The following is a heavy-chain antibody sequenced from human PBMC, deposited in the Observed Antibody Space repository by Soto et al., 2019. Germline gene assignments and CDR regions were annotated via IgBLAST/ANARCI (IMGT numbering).Heavy chain of an antibody. CDR1: GGSFSGYY. Sequence: QVQLQQWGAGLLKPSETLSLTCAVYGGSFSGYYWSWIRQPPGKGLEWIGEINHSGSTNYNPSLKRRVTISVDTSKNQFSLKLSSVTAADTAVYYCARAVVAATPYYYYYMDVWGKGTTVTVSS. CDR2: INHSGST. CDR3: ARAVVAATPYYYYYMDV. D-gene: IGHD2-15*01. V-gene: IGHV4-34*01. J-gene: IGHJ6*03.